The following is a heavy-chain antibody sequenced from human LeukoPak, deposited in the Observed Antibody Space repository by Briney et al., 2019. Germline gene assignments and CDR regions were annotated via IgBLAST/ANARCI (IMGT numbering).Heavy chain of an antibody. CDR1: GYTFASYY. CDR3: ARASRGEQLAGLDY. J-gene: IGHJ4*02. Sequence: ASVKVSCKASGYTFASYYMHWVRQAPGQGLEWMGIINPSGGSTSYAQKFQGRVTMTRDMSTSTVYMELSGLRSEDTALYYCARASRGEQLAGLDYWGQGTLVTVSS. V-gene: IGHV1-46*01. CDR2: INPSGGST. D-gene: IGHD6-6*01.